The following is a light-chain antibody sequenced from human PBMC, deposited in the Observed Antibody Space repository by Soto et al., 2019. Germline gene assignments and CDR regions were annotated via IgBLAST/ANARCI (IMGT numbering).Light chain of an antibody. CDR1: QSVGSD. CDR3: QQRSNWPLLT. V-gene: IGKV3-11*01. Sequence: EIVLTQSPGTLSLSPGERATLSCRASQSVGSDLAWYQQKPGQAPRLLIHDASNRATGIPARFSGSGSGTDFTLTISSLEPEDFAVYYCQQRSNWPLLTFGGGTKVDI. J-gene: IGKJ4*01. CDR2: DAS.